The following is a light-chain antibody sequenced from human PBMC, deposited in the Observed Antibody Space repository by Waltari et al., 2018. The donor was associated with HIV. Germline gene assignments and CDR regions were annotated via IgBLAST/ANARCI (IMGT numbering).Light chain of an antibody. J-gene: IGLJ2*01. Sequence: QSALTQPPSVSGSPGQSVTISCTGTSSDVGIYNRVSWYQQPPGTAPKLMIYEVSNRPSGVPDRFSGSKSGNTASLTISGLQAEDEADYYCSSYTSSSTFVFGGGTKLTVL. CDR3: SSYTSSSTFV. CDR1: SSDVGIYNR. CDR2: EVS. V-gene: IGLV2-18*02.